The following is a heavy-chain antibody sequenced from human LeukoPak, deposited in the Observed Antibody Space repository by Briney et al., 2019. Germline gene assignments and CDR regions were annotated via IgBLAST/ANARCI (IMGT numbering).Heavy chain of an antibody. J-gene: IGHJ5*02. V-gene: IGHV4-34*01. CDR2: INHSGST. CDR3: ARDLSMADLGWFDP. D-gene: IGHD2-8*01. CDR1: GGSFSGYY. Sequence: SETLSLTCAVYGGSFSGYYWSWIRQPPGKGLEWIGEINHSGSTNYNPSLKSRVTMSVDTSKNQFSLKLSSVTAADTAVYYCARDLSMADLGWFDPWGQGTLVTVSS.